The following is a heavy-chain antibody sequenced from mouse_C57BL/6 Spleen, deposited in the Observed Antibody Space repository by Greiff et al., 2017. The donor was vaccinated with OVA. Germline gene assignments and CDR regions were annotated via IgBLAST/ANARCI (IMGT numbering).Heavy chain of an antibody. CDR1: GFSFTSYG. CDR3: AKPVYDGYYLYYYAMDY. J-gene: IGHJ4*01. D-gene: IGHD2-3*01. V-gene: IGHV2-3*01. Sequence: VHLVESGPGLVAPSQSLSITCTVSGFSFTSYGVSWVRPPPGKGLEWLGVIWGDGSTNYHSALLSRLSISKDNSKSQVFLKLNSLQTDDTATYYWAKPVYDGYYLYYYAMDYWGQGTSVTVSS. CDR2: IWGDGST.